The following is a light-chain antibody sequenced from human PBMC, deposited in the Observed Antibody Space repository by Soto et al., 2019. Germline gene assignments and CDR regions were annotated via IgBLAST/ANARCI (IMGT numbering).Light chain of an antibody. Sequence: EIVLTQSPGTLSLSPGERATLSCRASQSVSSNSLAWYQQNPGQAPRLLIYGASSRATGLPDRFSGSGSGTDFTLTISRLEPEDFAVYYCQQYGTSPFTFGPATKVDIK. CDR3: QQYGTSPFT. V-gene: IGKV3-20*01. J-gene: IGKJ3*01. CDR1: QSVSSNS. CDR2: GAS.